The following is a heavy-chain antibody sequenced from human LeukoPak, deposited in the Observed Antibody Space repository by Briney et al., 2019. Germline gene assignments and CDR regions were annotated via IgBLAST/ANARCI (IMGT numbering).Heavy chain of an antibody. D-gene: IGHD2-8*02. V-gene: IGHV3-74*01. CDR2: VDPDGTTT. J-gene: IGHJ6*02. CDR1: GFTLSNYW. CDR3: TRVQAGRSGLMDV. Sequence: GGSLRLSCAASGFTLSNYWMHWVRQAPGEGLVWVSRVDPDGTTTNYADSVTGRFTTSRDNAKNTLYLQMNSLRAEDTALYYCTRVQAGRSGLMDVWGRGTTVTVSS.